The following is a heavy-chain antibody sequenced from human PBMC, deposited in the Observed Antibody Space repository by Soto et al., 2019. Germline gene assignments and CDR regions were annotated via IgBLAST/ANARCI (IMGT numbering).Heavy chain of an antibody. Sequence: SETLSLTCTVSGGSISSYYGSWIRQPPGKGLEWIGYIYYSGSTNYNPSLKSRVTISVDTSKNQFSLKLSSVTAADTAVYYCARVGYCSGGSCYDAFDIWGQGTMVTVSS. CDR2: IYYSGST. CDR1: GGSISSYY. V-gene: IGHV4-59*01. J-gene: IGHJ3*02. CDR3: ARVGYCSGGSCYDAFDI. D-gene: IGHD2-15*01.